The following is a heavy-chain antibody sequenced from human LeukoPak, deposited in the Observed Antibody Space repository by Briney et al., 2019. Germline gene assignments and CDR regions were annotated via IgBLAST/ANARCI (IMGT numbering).Heavy chain of an antibody. J-gene: IGHJ6*02. V-gene: IGHV3-21*01. CDR1: GFTFSSYS. D-gene: IGHD2-2*01. CDR3: ARHCSSTSCASYGMDV. CDR2: ISSSSSYI. Sequence: GGSLRLSCAASGFTFSSYSMNWVRQAPGKGLEWASSISSSSSYIYYAESVKGRFTISRDNAKNSLYLQMNSLRAEDTAVYYCARHCSSTSCASYGMDVWGQGTTVTVSS.